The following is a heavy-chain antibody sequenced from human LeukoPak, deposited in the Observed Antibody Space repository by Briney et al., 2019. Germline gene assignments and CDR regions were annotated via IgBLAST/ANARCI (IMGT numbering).Heavy chain of an antibody. CDR3: ARGSLLPLEY. CDR2: IYYLGST. J-gene: IGHJ4*02. D-gene: IGHD5/OR15-5a*01. CDR1: GGSLSGYY. V-gene: IGHV4-59*01. Sequence: SETLSLTCTVSGGSLSGYYWNWIRQPPGRGLEWIGYIYYLGSTSYNPSLKSRLTILVDRSWNQFSLNLSSVTAADTAVYYCARGSLLPLEYWGQGILVTVSS.